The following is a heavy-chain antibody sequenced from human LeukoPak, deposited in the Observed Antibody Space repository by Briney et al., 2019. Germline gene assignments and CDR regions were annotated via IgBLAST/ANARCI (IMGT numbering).Heavy chain of an antibody. V-gene: IGHV3-30*18. CDR3: AKDAVTALAGYYYYMDV. D-gene: IGHD6-19*01. J-gene: IGHJ6*03. CDR2: ISYDGSNK. Sequence: PGRSLRLSCAASGFTFSSYGMHWVRQAPGKGLEWVAVISYDGSNKYYADSVKGRFTISRDNSKNTLYLQMNSLRADDTAVYYCAKDAVTALAGYYYYMDVWGKGTMVTVSS. CDR1: GFTFSSYG.